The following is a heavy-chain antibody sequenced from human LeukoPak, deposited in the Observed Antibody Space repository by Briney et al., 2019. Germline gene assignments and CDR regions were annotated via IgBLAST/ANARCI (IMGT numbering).Heavy chain of an antibody. J-gene: IGHJ4*02. CDR3: AVTWGSTWYYFDY. V-gene: IGHV3-11*03. CDR1: GFTFSDYH. Sequence: GGSLRPSCAASGFTFSDYHMSWSRQAPGKGREGVSYISSTSSPTDYADSVKGRFTISRDNAKNSLYLQMNSLRAEDTAVYYCAVTWGSTWYYFDYWGQGALVTVSS. D-gene: IGHD6-13*01. CDR2: ISSTSSPT.